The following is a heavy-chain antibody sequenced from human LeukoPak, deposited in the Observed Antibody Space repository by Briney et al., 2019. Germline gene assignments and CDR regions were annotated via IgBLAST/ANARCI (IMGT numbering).Heavy chain of an antibody. Sequence: SETLSLTCTVSGGSISSYYWSWIRQPPGKGLEWIGYMFYSGSTNYNPSLKSRVTISVDTSKNQFSLKLSSVTAADTAVYYCARSFNPYNWNDVFFDYWGQGTLVTVSS. CDR3: ARSFNPYNWNDVFFDY. V-gene: IGHV4-59*12. CDR1: GGSISSYY. CDR2: MFYSGST. D-gene: IGHD1-20*01. J-gene: IGHJ4*02.